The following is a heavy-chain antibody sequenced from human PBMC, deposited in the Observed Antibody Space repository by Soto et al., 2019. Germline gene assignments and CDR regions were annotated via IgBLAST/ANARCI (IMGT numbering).Heavy chain of an antibody. Sequence: GASVKVSCKASGYTFTSYYMHWVRQAPGQGLEWMGIINPSGGSTSYAQKFQGRVTMTRDTSTSTVYMELSSLRSEDTAVYYCARTPLIVATNYDFDYWGQGTLVTVSS. CDR3: ARTPLIVATNYDFDY. D-gene: IGHD5-12*01. CDR2: INPSGGST. J-gene: IGHJ4*02. V-gene: IGHV1-46*03. CDR1: GYTFTSYY.